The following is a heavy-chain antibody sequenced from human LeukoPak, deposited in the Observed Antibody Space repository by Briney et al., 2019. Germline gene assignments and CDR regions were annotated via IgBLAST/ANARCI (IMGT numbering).Heavy chain of an antibody. V-gene: IGHV4-59*08. D-gene: IGHD4-17*01. Sequence: PSETLSLTCTVSGGSISSYYWSWIRQPPGKGLEWIGYIYYSGSTNYNPSLKSRVTISVDTSKNQFSLKLSSVTAADTAVYYCARSTKYYGDYVLYFDYWGQGTLVNVSS. CDR3: ARSTKYYGDYVLYFDY. CDR2: IYYSGST. J-gene: IGHJ4*02. CDR1: GGSISSYY.